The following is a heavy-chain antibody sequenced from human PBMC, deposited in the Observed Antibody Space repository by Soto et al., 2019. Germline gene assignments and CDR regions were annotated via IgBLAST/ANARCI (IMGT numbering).Heavy chain of an antibody. Sequence: ASVKVSCKASGYTFTSYGISWVRQAPGQGLEWMGWISAYNGNTKYAQKFQGRVTMTTDTSTSTAYMEVRSLRSDDTAVYYCARDAAAGLNDSWGQGTLVTVSS. J-gene: IGHJ4*02. CDR1: GYTFTSYG. D-gene: IGHD6-13*01. CDR3: ARDAAAGLNDS. CDR2: ISAYNGNT. V-gene: IGHV1-18*01.